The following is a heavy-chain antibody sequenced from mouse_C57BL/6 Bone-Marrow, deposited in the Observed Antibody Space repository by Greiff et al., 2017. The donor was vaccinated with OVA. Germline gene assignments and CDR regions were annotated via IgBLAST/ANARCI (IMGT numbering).Heavy chain of an antibody. D-gene: IGHD2-3*01. Sequence: EVQLQQSVAELVRPGASVKLSCTASGFNIKNTYMHWVKQTPEQGLAWIGRIDPANGNTKYAPNFQGKATITADTSSNTIYLQLSILTSDDTAIYYCARFDGCYVFAYWGQGTLVTVSA. CDR1: GFNIKNTY. CDR3: ARFDGCYVFAY. V-gene: IGHV14-3*01. CDR2: IDPANGNT. J-gene: IGHJ3*01.